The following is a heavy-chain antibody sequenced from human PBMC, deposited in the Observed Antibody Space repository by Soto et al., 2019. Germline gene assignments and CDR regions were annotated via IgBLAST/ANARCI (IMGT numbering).Heavy chain of an antibody. D-gene: IGHD4-17*01. CDR3: ARRFCRGVTTCGYAFDI. CDR2: IYPGDSDT. CDR1: GYSFTSYW. J-gene: IGHJ3*02. V-gene: IGHV5-51*01. Sequence: PGESLKISCKGSGYSFTSYWIGWVRQMPGKGLEWMGIIYPGDSDTRYSPSFQGQVTISADKSISTAYLQWSSLKASDTAMYYCARRFCRGVTTCGYAFDIWGQGTMVTVSS.